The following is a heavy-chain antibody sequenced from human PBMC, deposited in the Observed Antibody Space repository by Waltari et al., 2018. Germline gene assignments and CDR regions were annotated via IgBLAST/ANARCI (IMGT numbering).Heavy chain of an antibody. D-gene: IGHD3-16*01. CDR2: INQDGREK. Sequence: EVQLVESGGGLVQPGGSLRLSCAASGFTFTTYWMNWVRQAPGKGLEWVANINQDGREKFYVDSVKGRFSISRDNAKNSLYLQMNSLRAEDTAVYYCAMGVLSFKFDPWGQGTLVTVSS. J-gene: IGHJ5*02. V-gene: IGHV3-7*01. CDR1: GFTFTTYW. CDR3: AMGVLSFKFDP.